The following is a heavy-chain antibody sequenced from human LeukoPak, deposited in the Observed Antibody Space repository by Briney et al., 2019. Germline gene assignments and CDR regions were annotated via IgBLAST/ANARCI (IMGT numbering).Heavy chain of an antibody. CDR3: ARFAAGGSYYYYMDV. Sequence: GGSLRLSCAASGFTFSDYYMSWIRQAPGKGLEWVSYISRSGSPIYYADSVKGRFTISRDNAKNSLYLQMNSLRAEDTAVYYCARFAAGGSYYYYMDVWGKGTTVTVSS. J-gene: IGHJ6*03. V-gene: IGHV3-11*01. CDR2: ISRSGSPI. CDR1: GFTFSDYY. D-gene: IGHD6-25*01.